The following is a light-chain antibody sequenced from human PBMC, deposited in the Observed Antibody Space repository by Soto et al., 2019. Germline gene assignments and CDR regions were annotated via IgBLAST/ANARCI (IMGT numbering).Light chain of an antibody. V-gene: IGKV3D-15*01. CDR1: QSVSSN. CDR2: GAS. J-gene: IGKJ4*01. CDR3: QQYNNWPPLT. Sequence: EILMTQSPATLSVSPGERATLSCRASQSVSSNLAWYQQKVGQAPRLLIYGASIRATGIPARFSGSWSGTEFTLIISSLQSEDFAVYFCQQYNNWPPLTFGGGTKVEIK.